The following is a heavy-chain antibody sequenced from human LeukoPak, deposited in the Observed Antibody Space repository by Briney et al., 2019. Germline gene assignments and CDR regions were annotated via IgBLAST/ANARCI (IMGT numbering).Heavy chain of an antibody. CDR1: GGSISSGGYS. CDR2: IYHSGST. D-gene: IGHD3-22*01. Sequence: PSRTLSHTCAVSGGSISSGGYSWSWIRQPPGKGLEWIGYIYHSGSTYYNPSLKSRVTISVDRSKNQFSLKLSSVTAADTAVYYCARALHYYDSPYYFDYWGQGTLVTVSS. CDR3: ARALHYYDSPYYFDY. J-gene: IGHJ4*02. V-gene: IGHV4-30-2*01.